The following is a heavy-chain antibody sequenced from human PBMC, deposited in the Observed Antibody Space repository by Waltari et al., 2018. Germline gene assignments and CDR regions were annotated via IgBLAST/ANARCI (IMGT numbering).Heavy chain of an antibody. CDR2: IWYDGSNK. CDR3: AQGVRGVIPSGY. D-gene: IGHD3-10*01. Sequence: QVQLVESGGGVVQPGRSLRLSCAASGFTFSSYGMHWVRQAPGKGLEWVAVIWYDGSNKYYAYSVKCRFTISRDNSKNTLYLQMNSLRAEDTAVYYCAQGVRGVIPSGYWGQGTLVTVSS. CDR1: GFTFSSYG. V-gene: IGHV3-33*06. J-gene: IGHJ4*02.